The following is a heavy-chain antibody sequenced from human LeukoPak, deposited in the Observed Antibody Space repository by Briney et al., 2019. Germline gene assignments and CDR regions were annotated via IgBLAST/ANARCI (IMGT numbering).Heavy chain of an antibody. V-gene: IGHV4-61*02. CDR2: IYTSGST. CDR3: ARRSSTGEWYFDL. Sequence: SQTLSLACTVSGGSISSGSYYWSWIRQPAGKGLEWIGRIYTSGSTNYNPSLKSRVTISIDTSKNQFSLKLSSVTAADTAVYYCARRSSTGEWYFDLWGRGTLVTVSS. CDR1: GGSISSGSYY. J-gene: IGHJ2*01. D-gene: IGHD1-14*01.